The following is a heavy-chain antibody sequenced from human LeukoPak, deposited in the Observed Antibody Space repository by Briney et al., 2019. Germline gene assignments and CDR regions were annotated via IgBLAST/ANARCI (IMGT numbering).Heavy chain of an antibody. J-gene: IGHJ4*02. V-gene: IGHV3-7*03. CDR2: IKRDGSEK. Sequence: PGGFLRLSCVASGFTFSSRDWMTWVRQAPGKGLEWVANIKRDGSEKNYVDSVKGRFTISRDNAKNSVDLQMNSLRAEDTAVYYCAGDKTTGGWYEFDYWGQGTLVTVSS. D-gene: IGHD6-19*01. CDR1: GFTFSSRDW. CDR3: AGDKTTGGWYEFDY.